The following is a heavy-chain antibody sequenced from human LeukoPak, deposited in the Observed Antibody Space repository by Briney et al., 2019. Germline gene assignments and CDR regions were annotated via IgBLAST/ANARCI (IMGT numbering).Heavy chain of an antibody. J-gene: IGHJ4*02. V-gene: IGHV1-18*01. D-gene: IGHD5-24*01. CDR1: GYPFTSYG. CDR2: ISAYNGNT. Sequence: ASVKVSCKASGYPFTSYGISWVRQAPGQGLEWMGWISAYNGNTNYTQKLQGRVTMTTDTSTSTAYMELRSLRFDDTAVYYCARVSKMATIGEFDYWGQGTLVTVSS. CDR3: ARVSKMATIGEFDY.